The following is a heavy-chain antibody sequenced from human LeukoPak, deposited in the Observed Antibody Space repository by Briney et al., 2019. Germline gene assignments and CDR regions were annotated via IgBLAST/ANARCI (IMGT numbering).Heavy chain of an antibody. CDR1: GDSISSSSSY. J-gene: IGHJ4*02. CDR2: INHSGST. CDR3: ARDYDYVWGSYRFGLDY. D-gene: IGHD3-16*02. V-gene: IGHV4-39*07. Sequence: SETLSLTCSVSGDSISSSSSYWGWIRQPPGKGLEWIGEINHSGSTNYNPSLKSRVTISVDTSKNQFSLKLSSVTAADTAVYYCARDYDYVWGSYRFGLDYWGQGTLVTVSS.